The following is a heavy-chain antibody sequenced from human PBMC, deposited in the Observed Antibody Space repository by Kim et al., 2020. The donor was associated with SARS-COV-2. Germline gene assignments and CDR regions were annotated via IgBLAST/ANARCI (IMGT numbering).Heavy chain of an antibody. V-gene: IGHV3-30-3*01. Sequence: GGSLRLSCAASGFSFRSYAIHWVRQAPGKGLEWVALISYDGTTTHFADSVKGRFTISRDNSKNTLYLQMNSPRAEDTAVYYCARDNGMATPTRVDYWGQGTLVTVSS. J-gene: IGHJ4*02. CDR1: GFSFRSYA. CDR3: ARDNGMATPTRVDY. CDR2: ISYDGTTT. D-gene: IGHD5-12*01.